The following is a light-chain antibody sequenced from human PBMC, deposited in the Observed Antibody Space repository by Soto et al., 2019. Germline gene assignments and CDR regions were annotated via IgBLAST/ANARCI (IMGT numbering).Light chain of an antibody. J-gene: IGKJ4*01. Sequence: DIQMTQSPSSVPASVGDRVTITCRASQDINKWLAWYQQKPGLAPNLVIYTASRLHGGGPSRFSGSASGTDFTLTISSLQPEDVATYYCQQGKSFPLTFGGGTKVDNK. V-gene: IGKV1-12*01. CDR2: TAS. CDR1: QDINKW. CDR3: QQGKSFPLT.